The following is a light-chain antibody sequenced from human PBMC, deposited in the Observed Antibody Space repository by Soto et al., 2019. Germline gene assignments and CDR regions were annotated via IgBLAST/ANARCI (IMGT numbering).Light chain of an antibody. CDR3: QESYSNPYT. CDR2: AAS. V-gene: IGKV1-39*01. CDR1: QSISSY. Sequence: DIQMTQSPSSLSVSVGDRVTITCRASQSISSYLNWYQQKPGKAPKLLVYAASSVQSGVPSRFSGSGSGTAFTLTISSLQPDDFATYYCQESYSNPYTFGQGTKLDIK. J-gene: IGKJ2*01.